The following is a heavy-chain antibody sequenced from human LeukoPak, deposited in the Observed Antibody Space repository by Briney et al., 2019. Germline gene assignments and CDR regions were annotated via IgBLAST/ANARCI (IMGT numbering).Heavy chain of an antibody. D-gene: IGHD4-17*01. J-gene: IGHJ4*02. CDR2: IYYSGST. Sequence: SKTLSLTCTVSGGSISSSSYYWGWIRQPPGKGLEWIGSIYYSGSTYYNPSLKSRVTISVDTSKNQFSLKLSSVTAADTAVYYCATLGYGDYVDYWGQGTLVTVSS. CDR1: GGSISSSSYY. CDR3: ATLGYGDYVDY. V-gene: IGHV4-39*01.